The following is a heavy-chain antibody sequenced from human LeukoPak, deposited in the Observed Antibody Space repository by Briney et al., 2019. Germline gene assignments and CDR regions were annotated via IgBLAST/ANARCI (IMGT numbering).Heavy chain of an antibody. J-gene: IGHJ5*02. CDR2: IYSGGNT. V-gene: IGHV3-53*01. D-gene: IGHD2-15*01. Sequence: GGSLRLSCAASGFTVSSNYMSWVRQAPGKGLEWVSVIYSGGNTYYGDSVKGRFTISRDNPKNTLYLQMNSLRAEDTAVYYCARDQCSGGSCYDWFDPWGQGTLVTVSS. CDR1: GFTVSSNY. CDR3: ARDQCSGGSCYDWFDP.